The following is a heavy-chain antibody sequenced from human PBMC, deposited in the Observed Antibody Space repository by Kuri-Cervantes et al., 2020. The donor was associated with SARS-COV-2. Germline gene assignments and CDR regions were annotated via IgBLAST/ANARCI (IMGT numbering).Heavy chain of an antibody. Sequence: LRLSFAFSVDPASSNTAAGNGIRQSPSRGLEWLGRTYYRSKLHNDYAVSVKSRITINPDTSKNQFSLHLNSVTPEDTAVYYCARVHPGPEIYYGMDVWGQGTTVTVSS. CDR1: VDPASSNTAA. CDR3: ARVHPGPEIYYGMDV. CDR2: TYYRSKLHN. D-gene: IGHD5-24*01. J-gene: IGHJ6*02. V-gene: IGHV6-1*01.